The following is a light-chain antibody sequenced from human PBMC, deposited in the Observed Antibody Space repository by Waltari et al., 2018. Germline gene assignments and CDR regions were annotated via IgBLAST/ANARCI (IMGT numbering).Light chain of an antibody. CDR1: QSVSSSF. Sequence: EIVLTQSPGTLSLSPGERATLSCRASQSVSSSFLAWYQQKPGQAPRLLIYGASSRATGSPDRFSGSGSGTDFTLTISRLEPADFAVYYCQQYGGSPLTFGGGTKVEIK. J-gene: IGKJ4*01. CDR2: GAS. CDR3: QQYGGSPLT. V-gene: IGKV3-20*01.